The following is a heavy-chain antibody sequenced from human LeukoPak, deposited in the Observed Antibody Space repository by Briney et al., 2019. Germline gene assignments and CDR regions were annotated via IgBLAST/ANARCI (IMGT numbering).Heavy chain of an antibody. CDR1: GGSFSGYY. J-gene: IGHJ4*02. CDR2: INHSGST. CDR3: ARGYGDYELDY. D-gene: IGHD4-17*01. V-gene: IGHV4-34*01. Sequence: PSETLSLTCAVYGGSFSGYYRSWIRQPPGKGLEWIGEINHSGSTNYNPSLKSRVTISVDTSKNQFSLKLSSVTAADTAVYYCARGYGDYELDYWGQGTLVTVSS.